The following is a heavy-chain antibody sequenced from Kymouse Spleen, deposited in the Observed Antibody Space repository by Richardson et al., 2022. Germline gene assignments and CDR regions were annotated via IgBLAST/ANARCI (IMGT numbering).Heavy chain of an antibody. V-gene: IGHV4-39*01. Sequence: QLQLQESGPGLVKPSETLSLTCTVSGGSISSSSYYWGWIRQPPGKGLEWIGSIYYSGSTYYNPSLKSRVTISVDTSKNQFSLKLSSVTAADTAVYYCARQDWNSLYYYYGMDVWGQGTTVTVSS. J-gene: IGHJ6*02. CDR1: GGSISSSSYY. CDR2: IYYSGST. D-gene: IGHD1-7*01. CDR3: ARQDWNSLYYYYGMDV.